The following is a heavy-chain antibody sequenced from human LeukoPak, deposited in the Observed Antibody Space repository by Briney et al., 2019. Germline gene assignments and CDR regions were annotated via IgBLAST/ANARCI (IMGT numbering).Heavy chain of an antibody. CDR3: ARDPPLNSGSGQDYFDY. CDR2: IIPIFGTA. V-gene: IGHV1-69*01. D-gene: IGHD1-26*01. CDR1: GGTFSSYA. J-gene: IGHJ4*02. Sequence: SVKVSCQASGGTFSSYAISWVRQAPGQGLNGMGGIIPIFGTANCAQKFQGRVTITADESTSTAYMELSSLRSEDTDVYYCARDPPLNSGSGQDYFDYWGQGTLVTVSS.